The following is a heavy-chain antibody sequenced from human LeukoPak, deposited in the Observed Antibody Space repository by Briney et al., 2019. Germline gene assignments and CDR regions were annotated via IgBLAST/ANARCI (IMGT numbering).Heavy chain of an antibody. V-gene: IGHV3-48*02. J-gene: IGHJ4*02. D-gene: IGHD6-13*01. CDR3: ARDHYSRNDY. CDR1: GSTFSTYS. Sequence: GGSLRLSCAASGSTFSTYSMTWVRQAPGKGLEWVSYISGNSTTIYYGDSVKGRFTISRDNAKNSLYLQMNSLRDEDTAVYYCARDHYSRNDYWGQGTLVTVSS. CDR2: ISGNSTTI.